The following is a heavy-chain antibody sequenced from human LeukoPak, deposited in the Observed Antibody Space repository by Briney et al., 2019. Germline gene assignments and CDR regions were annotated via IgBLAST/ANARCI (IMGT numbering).Heavy chain of an antibody. CDR2: ICPADSDT. V-gene: IGHV5-51*01. CDR3: ARRRGDGYNSPFDY. J-gene: IGHJ4*02. D-gene: IGHD5-24*01. Sequence: GESLKISCKGSGYSFPDYWIDWVRQMPGQGLEWMGIICPADSDTRYSPSFQGQVTISADKSINTAYLQWSTLKASDTATYYCARRRGDGYNSPFDYWGQGTLVTVPS. CDR1: GYSFPDYW.